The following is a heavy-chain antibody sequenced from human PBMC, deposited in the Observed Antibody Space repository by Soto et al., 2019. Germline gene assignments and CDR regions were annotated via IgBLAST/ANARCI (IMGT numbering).Heavy chain of an antibody. CDR3: ALPGRNRRGYYVSYFDY. Sequence: QVQLGQSGAEVKKPGSSVKVSCKASGGTFSSYAISWVRQAPGQGREWMGGIIPIFGTANYAQKFQGKVTIAADEATRTDYMELRSLSSEYTSVYYCALPGRNRRGYYVSYFDYWGQGTLVTVSS. V-gene: IGHV1-69*01. CDR1: GGTFSSYA. D-gene: IGHD3-22*01. J-gene: IGHJ4*02. CDR2: IIPIFGTA.